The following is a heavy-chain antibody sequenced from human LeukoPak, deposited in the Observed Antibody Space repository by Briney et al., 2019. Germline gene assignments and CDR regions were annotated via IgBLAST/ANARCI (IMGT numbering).Heavy chain of an antibody. D-gene: IGHD1-26*01. J-gene: IGHJ5*02. V-gene: IGHV3-33*01. CDR2: IWYDGGNK. CDR1: GFTFSSYG. Sequence: PGGSLRLSCAASGFTFSSYGMHWARQAPGKGLEWVAVIWYDGGNKYYADSVKGRFTISRDNSKNTLDLQMNSLRVEDTAVYYCARDRGSYRNFDWFDPWAREPWSPSPQ. CDR3: ARDRGSYRNFDWFDP.